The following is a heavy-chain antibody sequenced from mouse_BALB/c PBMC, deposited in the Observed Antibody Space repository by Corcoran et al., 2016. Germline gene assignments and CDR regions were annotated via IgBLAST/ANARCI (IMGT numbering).Heavy chain of an antibody. D-gene: IGHD2-4*01. CDR1: GYTFTDYV. CDR2: IYPGSGSI. Sequence: QVQLQQSGPELVKPGASVKMSCKASGYTFTDYVISWVKQRTGQGLEWIGEIYPGSGSIYYSEKFKDKATLTADKSSNTAYMQLSSLTSEDSAVYFCARMTYYDPYYYALDYWGQGTSVTVSS. CDR3: ARMTYYDPYYYALDY. V-gene: IGHV1-81*01. J-gene: IGHJ4*01.